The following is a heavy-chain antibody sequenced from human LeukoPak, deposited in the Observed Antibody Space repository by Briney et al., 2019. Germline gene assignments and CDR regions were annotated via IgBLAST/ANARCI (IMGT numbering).Heavy chain of an antibody. V-gene: IGHV3-66*01. Sequence: GGSLRLSCAASGFTVSSNYMSWVRQAPGKGLEWVSVIYSGGSTYYADSVKGRFTISRDNSKNTLYLQMSSLRAEDTAVYYCVKITSVTGGDCWGQGTRLTVSS. CDR1: GFTVSSNY. D-gene: IGHD1-1*01. CDR3: VKITSVTGGDC. J-gene: IGHJ4*02. CDR2: IYSGGST.